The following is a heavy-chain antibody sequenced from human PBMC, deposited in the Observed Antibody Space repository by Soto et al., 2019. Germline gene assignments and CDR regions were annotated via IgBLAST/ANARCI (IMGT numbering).Heavy chain of an antibody. D-gene: IGHD2-21*02. CDR2: ISSSGSTI. V-gene: IGHV3-48*04. CDR3: ARVLVFYGGFDP. CDR1: GFTFRNYG. Sequence: PGGSLRLSCAASGFTFRNYGMNWVRQAPGKGLEWVSYISSSGSTIYYADSVKGRFTISRDNAKNSLYLQMNSLRAEDTAVYYYARVLVFYGGFDPWGQGTLVTVSS. J-gene: IGHJ5*02.